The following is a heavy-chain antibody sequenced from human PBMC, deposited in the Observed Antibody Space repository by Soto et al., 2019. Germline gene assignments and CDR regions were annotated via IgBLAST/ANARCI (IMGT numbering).Heavy chain of an antibody. CDR3: VAGVTTFDY. D-gene: IGHD4-17*01. J-gene: IGHJ4*02. V-gene: IGHV1-24*01. CDR2: LDYEEGER. Sequence: ASVKVSCKVSGNTLSGLPMHWVRQAPGKGPEWMGSLDYEEGERNFAHRFQGRVTVTEDTSTDTAYMDLSSLKSEDTAVYYCVAGVTTFDYWGQGTLVTVSS. CDR1: GNTLSGLP.